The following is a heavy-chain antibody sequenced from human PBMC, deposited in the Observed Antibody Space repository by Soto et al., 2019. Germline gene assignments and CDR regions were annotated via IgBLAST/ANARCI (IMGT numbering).Heavy chain of an antibody. CDR3: ANRNDYGSGSYFPFDH. D-gene: IGHD3-10*01. V-gene: IGHV3-23*01. CDR2: ISGSGGST. CDR1: GFTFSSYG. J-gene: IGHJ4*02. Sequence: VQLLESGGGLVQPGGSLRLSCAASGFTFSSYGMSLVRQAPGKGLEWVSSISGSGGSTYYADSVKGRFTISRDNSKNTLYLQMSSLRAEDTAVYYCANRNDYGSGSYFPFDHWGQGTLVTVSS.